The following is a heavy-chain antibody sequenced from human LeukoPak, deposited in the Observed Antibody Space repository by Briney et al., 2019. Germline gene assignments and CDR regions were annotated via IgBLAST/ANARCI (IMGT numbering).Heavy chain of an antibody. CDR3: ARDVVVTAIGTDWFDP. Sequence: SVKVSCKASGGTFSSYAISWVRQAPGQGLEWMGGIIPIFGTANYAQKFQGRVTITADESTSTAYMELSSLRSEDTAVYYCARDVVVTAIGTDWFDPWGQGTLVTVSS. CDR1: GGTFSSYA. V-gene: IGHV1-69*01. CDR2: IIPIFGTA. D-gene: IGHD2-21*02. J-gene: IGHJ5*02.